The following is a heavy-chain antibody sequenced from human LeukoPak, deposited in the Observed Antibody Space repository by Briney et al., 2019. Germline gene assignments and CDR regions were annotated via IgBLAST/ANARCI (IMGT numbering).Heavy chain of an antibody. J-gene: IGHJ4*02. Sequence: GASVKVSCKASGGTFSSYAISWVRQAPGQGLEWMGRIIPIFGTANYAQKFQGRVTITTDESTSTAYMELSSLRSEDTAVYYCARDRRMGVGATDGNDYWGQGTLVTVSS. CDR1: GGTFSSYA. CDR2: IIPIFGTA. V-gene: IGHV1-69*05. D-gene: IGHD1-26*01. CDR3: ARDRRMGVGATDGNDY.